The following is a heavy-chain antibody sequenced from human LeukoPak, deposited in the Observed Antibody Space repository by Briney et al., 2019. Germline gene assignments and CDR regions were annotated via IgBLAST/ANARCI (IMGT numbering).Heavy chain of an antibody. D-gene: IGHD6-19*01. CDR3: ARDPYSSGWYEVGY. CDR1: GYTFTSYG. J-gene: IGHJ4*02. V-gene: IGHV1-18*01. CDR2: ISAYNGNT. Sequence: ASVKVSCKASGYTFTSYGISWVRPAPGQGLEWMGWISAYNGNTNYAQKLQGRVTMTTDTSTSTAYMELRSLRSDDTAVYYCARDPYSSGWYEVGYWGQGTLVTVSS.